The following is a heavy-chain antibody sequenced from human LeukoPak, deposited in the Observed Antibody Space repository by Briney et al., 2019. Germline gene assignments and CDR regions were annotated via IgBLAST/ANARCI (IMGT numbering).Heavy chain of an antibody. Sequence: SQTLSLTCAISGDSFSSNSGAWNWIRQSPSRGLEWLAKTYYRSKWYNDYALSVKSRVTIHPDTSKNQFSLQLNSVTPEDTAVYYCARGAFCSGGSCQNWFDPWGQGTLVSVSA. J-gene: IGHJ5*02. D-gene: IGHD2-15*01. CDR1: GDSFSSNSGA. V-gene: IGHV6-1*01. CDR3: ARGAFCSGGSCQNWFDP. CDR2: TYYRSKWYN.